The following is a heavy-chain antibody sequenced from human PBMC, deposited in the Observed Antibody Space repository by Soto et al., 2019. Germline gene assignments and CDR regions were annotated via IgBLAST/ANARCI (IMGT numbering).Heavy chain of an antibody. D-gene: IGHD2-21*01. CDR2: IYVTGAV. CDR3: ARLRIATNNYKWFDP. J-gene: IGHJ5*02. V-gene: IGHV4-31*03. Sequence: PSETLSLTCSVVGAALNSGSYCWSWIRQVPGKGLEWIGHIYVTGAVDYNPSLRDRITISQDTSERQFSLNLRLVTAADTAVYYCARLRIATNNYKWFDPWGQGTLVTVSS. CDR1: GAALNSGSYC.